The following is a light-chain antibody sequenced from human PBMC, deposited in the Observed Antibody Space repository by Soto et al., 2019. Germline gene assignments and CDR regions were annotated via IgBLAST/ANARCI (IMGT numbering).Light chain of an antibody. Sequence: DIQMTQSPSSLSASVGDRITITCQASRDISKYLIWYQQTPGKAPKFLIYEASNLERGVPSRFSGSGSGTDFTFTINSLQPEDIATYYCQQYHSLPFTFGPGTKLDIK. CDR1: RDISKY. CDR3: QQYHSLPFT. J-gene: IGKJ3*01. V-gene: IGKV1-33*01. CDR2: EAS.